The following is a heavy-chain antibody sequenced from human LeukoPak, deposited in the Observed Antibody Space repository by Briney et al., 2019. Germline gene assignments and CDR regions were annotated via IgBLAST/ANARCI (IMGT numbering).Heavy chain of an antibody. CDR3: AHSGTAARPPDY. CDR2: IYWNDDK. D-gene: IGHD6-6*01. V-gene: IGHV2-5*01. CDR1: GFSLTTTGVG. Sequence: SGPTLVNPTQTLTLTCTFSGFSLTTTGVGVGWIRQPPGKALEWLALIYWNDDKRYSPSLKSRLTITKDTSKNQVVLTMTNMDPVDTATYYCAHSGTAARPPDYWGQGTLVTVSS. J-gene: IGHJ4*02.